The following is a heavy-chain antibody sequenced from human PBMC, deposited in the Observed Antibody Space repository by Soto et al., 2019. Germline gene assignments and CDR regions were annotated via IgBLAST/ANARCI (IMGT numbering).Heavy chain of an antibody. CDR1: GGAISSGY. V-gene: IGHV4-59*01. CDR2: IYYSGNT. Sequence: SETLSLTCSVSGGAISSGYWNWVRQPPGKGLELIGFIYYSGNTNYSPSLKSRVTISVDTSKNQFSLKLRSVTAADTAVYYCVRDLNGSGDYWGQGTLVTVSS. D-gene: IGHD3-10*01. CDR3: VRDLNGSGDY. J-gene: IGHJ4*02.